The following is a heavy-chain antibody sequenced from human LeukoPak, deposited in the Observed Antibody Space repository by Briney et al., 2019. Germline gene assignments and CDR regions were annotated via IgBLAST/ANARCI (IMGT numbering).Heavy chain of an antibody. CDR3: ARDTHPHDYSNYFPFDY. Sequence: GSLRLSCAASGFTVSSNYMSWVRQPPGKGLEWIGSIYYSGSTYYNPALKSRVTISVATSKNQFSLKLSSVTAADTAVYYCARDTHPHDYSNYFPFDYWGQGTLVTVSS. J-gene: IGHJ4*02. V-gene: IGHV4-39*07. D-gene: IGHD4-11*01. CDR2: IYYSGST. CDR1: GFTVSSNY.